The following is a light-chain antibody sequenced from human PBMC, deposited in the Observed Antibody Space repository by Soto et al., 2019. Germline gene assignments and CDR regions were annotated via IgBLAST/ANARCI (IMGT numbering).Light chain of an antibody. Sequence: EIQMTQSPSTLSSSLGDRVTITCRDSQSISSWLAWYQQKPGKAPKLLIYKASSLESGVPSRFSGSGSGTEFTPTISSLQPDDFATYYCQQYNSYSTWTFGQGTKVDIK. CDR3: QQYNSYSTWT. J-gene: IGKJ1*01. CDR2: KAS. CDR1: QSISSW. V-gene: IGKV1-5*03.